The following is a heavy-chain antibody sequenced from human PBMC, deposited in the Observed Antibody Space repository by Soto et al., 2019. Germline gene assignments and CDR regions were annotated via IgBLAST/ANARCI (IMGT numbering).Heavy chain of an antibody. J-gene: IGHJ4*02. D-gene: IGHD4-4*01. Sequence: QVQLVQSGASEVKKPGASVKVSCKASGYIFTRYGIHWVRQAPGQGLEWMGGIIPVFETRTYAQKFQGRVTITADDSTSTVSMEMSNLRSEDTAVYFCSFHSDSNSYSRFDFWGQGTLVTVSS. CDR2: IIPVFETR. CDR3: SFHSDSNSYSRFDF. V-gene: IGHV1-69*13. CDR1: GYIFTRYG.